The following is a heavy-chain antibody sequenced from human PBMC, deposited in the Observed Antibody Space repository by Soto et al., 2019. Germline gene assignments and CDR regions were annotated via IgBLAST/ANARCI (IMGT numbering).Heavy chain of an antibody. J-gene: IGHJ3*02. CDR3: ARPWRPEGSGAYAFAI. CDR1: GYTFTSYG. D-gene: IGHD3-10*01. Sequence: QVQLVQSGAEVKKPGASVKVSCKASGYTFTSYGISWVRHAPGHGLESMGWISAYNGNTNYAQKLQGRVTMTTDTSTSSAYMELRSLRSDATAVYYCARPWRPEGSGAYAFAIWGQGTMVTVSS. CDR2: ISAYNGNT. V-gene: IGHV1-18*01.